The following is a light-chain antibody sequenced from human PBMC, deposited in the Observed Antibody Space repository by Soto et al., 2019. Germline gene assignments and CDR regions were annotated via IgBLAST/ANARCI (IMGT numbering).Light chain of an antibody. CDR3: SSYTRSDIFI. Sequence: GASSDVGAYNYVSWYQQHPDKAPKVMIYEVTNRPSGVSNRFSGSKSGNTASLTISGLQAEDEADYYCSSYTRSDIFIFGTGTKVTVL. CDR2: EVT. V-gene: IGLV2-14*01. J-gene: IGLJ1*01. CDR1: SSDVGAYNY.